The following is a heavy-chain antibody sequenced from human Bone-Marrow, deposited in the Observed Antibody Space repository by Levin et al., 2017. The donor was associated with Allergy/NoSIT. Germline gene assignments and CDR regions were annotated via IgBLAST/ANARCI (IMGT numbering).Heavy chain of an antibody. CDR2: ISGPGAMT. Sequence: GGSLRLSCTASGFTFSSFAMNWVRQAPGKGLEWVSSISGPGAMTYYAASVKGRFIISRDNSNSTLFLQMNTLTIDDRAIYYCARDSSPYCGGDCPPNYWGQGALVTVSS. CDR1: GFTFSSFA. V-gene: IGHV3-23*01. D-gene: IGHD2-21*02. J-gene: IGHJ4*02. CDR3: ARDSSPYCGGDCPPNY.